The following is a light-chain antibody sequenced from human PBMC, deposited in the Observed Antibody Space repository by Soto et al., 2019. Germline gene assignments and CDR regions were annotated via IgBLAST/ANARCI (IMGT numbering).Light chain of an antibody. V-gene: IGKV3-20*01. J-gene: IGKJ1*01. CDR1: QCVSSSY. Sequence: EIVLTQSPGTLSLSPGERATLSCRASQCVSSSYLAWYQQKPGQAPRPLIYGTSSRATGIPDRFSGSGSGTDFTLTISRLEPEDFAVYYCQQYDSPPRTFGQGTKVDIK. CDR3: QQYDSPPRT. CDR2: GTS.